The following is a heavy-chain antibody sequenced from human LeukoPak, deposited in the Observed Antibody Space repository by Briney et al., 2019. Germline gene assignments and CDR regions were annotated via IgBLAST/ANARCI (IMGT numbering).Heavy chain of an antibody. V-gene: IGHV4-34*01. CDR3: ARIGYCSGGSCLRGGFDY. D-gene: IGHD2-15*01. CDR2: INHSGST. Sequence: SETLSLTCAVYGGSFSGYYWSWIRQPPGKGLEWIGEINHSGSTNYNPSLKSRVTISVDTSKNQFSLKLSSVTAADTAVYYCARIGYCSGGSCLRGGFDYWGQGTLVTVSS. CDR1: GGSFSGYY. J-gene: IGHJ4*02.